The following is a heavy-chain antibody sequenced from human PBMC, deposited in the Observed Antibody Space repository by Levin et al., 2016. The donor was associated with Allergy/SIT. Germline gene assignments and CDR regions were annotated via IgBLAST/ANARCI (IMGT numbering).Heavy chain of an antibody. J-gene: IGHJ4*02. D-gene: IGHD1-7*01. Sequence: WVRQAPGQGLEWMGRIIPILGIANYAQKFQGRVTITADKSTSTAYMELSSLRSEDTAVYYCARGAGDPYNWNYALYFDYWGQGTLVTVSS. CDR3: ARGAGDPYNWNYALYFDY. V-gene: IGHV1-69*04. CDR2: IIPILGIA.